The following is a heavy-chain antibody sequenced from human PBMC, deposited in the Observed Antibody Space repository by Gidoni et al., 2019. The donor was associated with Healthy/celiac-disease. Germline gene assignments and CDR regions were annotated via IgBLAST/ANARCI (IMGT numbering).Heavy chain of an antibody. CDR1: GFTFGDYA. D-gene: IGHD6-6*01. Sequence: EVQLVESGGGLVQPGRSLRLSCTASGFTFGDYAMSWVRQAPGKGLEWVGLIRSKAYGGTTEYAASVKGRFTISRDDSKSIAYLQMNSLKTEDTAVYYCTRDEAIAARWFAFDIWGQGTMVTVSS. CDR2: IRSKAYGGTT. V-gene: IGHV3-49*04. J-gene: IGHJ3*02. CDR3: TRDEAIAARWFAFDI.